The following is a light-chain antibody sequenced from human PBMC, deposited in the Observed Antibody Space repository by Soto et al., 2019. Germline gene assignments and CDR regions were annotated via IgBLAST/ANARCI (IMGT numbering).Light chain of an antibody. J-gene: IGKJ1*01. V-gene: IGKV1-5*01. CDR1: QSIGSF. Sequence: DIQMTQSPSTLSASVGDRVTITCRASQSIGSFLAWYQQRPGKAPNLLLYDATTLVGGVPSTFSGSGSGTEFALSISSLQPDDFGSYYCQQYNSYSPRTFGQGTKVEI. CDR3: QQYNSYSPRT. CDR2: DAT.